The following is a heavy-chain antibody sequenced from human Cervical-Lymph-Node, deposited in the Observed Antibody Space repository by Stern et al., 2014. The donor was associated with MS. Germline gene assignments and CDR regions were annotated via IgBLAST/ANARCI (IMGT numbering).Heavy chain of an antibody. V-gene: IGHV3-30-3*01. CDR3: TGGGYDSYSNFDY. Sequence: QVQLVESGGGVVQPGRSLRLSCAASGFTFSSYAMHWVRQAPGQGLEWVAVISYDGSNKYYADSVKGRFTMSRDNSKNTLYLQMSSLRAEDTAVYYCTGGGYDSYSNFDYWGQGTLVTVSS. CDR2: ISYDGSNK. D-gene: IGHD5-12*01. J-gene: IGHJ4*02. CDR1: GFTFSSYA.